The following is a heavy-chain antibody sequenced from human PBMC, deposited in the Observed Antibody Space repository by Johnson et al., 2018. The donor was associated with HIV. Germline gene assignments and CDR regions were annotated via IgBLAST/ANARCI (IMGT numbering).Heavy chain of an antibody. CDR1: GFTFSSYA. Sequence: VQLVESGGGVVQPGRSLRLSCAASGFTFSSYAMHWVRQATGKGLEWVSAIGTAGDTYYPGSVKGRFTISRENAKNSLYLQMNSLGAGETAVYYCARAGVGAGAFDIWGQGTMVTVSS. V-gene: IGHV3-13*01. D-gene: IGHD1-26*01. J-gene: IGHJ3*02. CDR2: IGTAGDT. CDR3: ARAGVGAGAFDI.